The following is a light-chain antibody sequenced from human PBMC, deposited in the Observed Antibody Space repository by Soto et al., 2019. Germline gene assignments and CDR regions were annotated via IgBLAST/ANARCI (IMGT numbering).Light chain of an antibody. CDR3: SSYTSSSLHV. CDR2: DVS. J-gene: IGLJ1*01. Sequence: QSVLTQPASVSGSPGQSITISCTGTSSDVGGYNYVSWYQQHPGKAPKLMIYDVSNRPSGVSNCFSGSKSGNTASLTISGLQAEDEADYYCSSYTSSSLHVFGTGTKLTVL. V-gene: IGLV2-14*03. CDR1: SSDVGGYNY.